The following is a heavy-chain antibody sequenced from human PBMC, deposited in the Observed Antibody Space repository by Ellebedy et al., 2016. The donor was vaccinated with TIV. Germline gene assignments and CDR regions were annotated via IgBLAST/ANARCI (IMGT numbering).Heavy chain of an antibody. J-gene: IGHJ6*02. CDR1: GGSVSSSTYY. Sequence: MPSETLSLTCTVSGGSVSSSTYYWGWVRQPPGKGLEWLGSVHYSGSTYYNPSPGSRVTISADTSKNQFSLNLTSVTAADTDVYYCVRGLGYCTNGVCRMDVWGQGTTVTVSS. D-gene: IGHD2-8*01. V-gene: IGHV4-39*07. CDR3: VRGLGYCTNGVCRMDV. CDR2: VHYSGST.